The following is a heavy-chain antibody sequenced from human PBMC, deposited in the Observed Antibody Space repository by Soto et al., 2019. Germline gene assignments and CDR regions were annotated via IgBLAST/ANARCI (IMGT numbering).Heavy chain of an antibody. CDR3: ARDQRGHRYGYDY. D-gene: IGHD5-18*01. J-gene: IGHJ4*02. CDR2: IYYSGST. Sequence: SETLSLTCTVSGGSISSYYWSWIRQPPGKGLEWIGYIYYSGSTNYNPSLKSRVTISVDTSKNQFSLKLSSVTAADTAVYYCARDQRGHRYGYDYWGQGTLVTVST. V-gene: IGHV4-59*01. CDR1: GGSISSYY.